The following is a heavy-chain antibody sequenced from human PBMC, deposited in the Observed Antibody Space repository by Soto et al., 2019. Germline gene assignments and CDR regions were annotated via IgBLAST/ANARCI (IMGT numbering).Heavy chain of an antibody. CDR3: ARVYYDFWSGYFYYFDY. CDR2: INPSGGST. V-gene: IGHV1-46*01. Sequence: ASVKVSCKASGYTFTSYYMHWVRQAPGQRLERMGIINPSGGSTSYAQKFQGRVTMTRDTSTSTVYMELSSLRSEDTAVYYCARVYYDFWSGYFYYFDYWGQGTLVTVSS. D-gene: IGHD3-3*01. J-gene: IGHJ4*02. CDR1: GYTFTSYY.